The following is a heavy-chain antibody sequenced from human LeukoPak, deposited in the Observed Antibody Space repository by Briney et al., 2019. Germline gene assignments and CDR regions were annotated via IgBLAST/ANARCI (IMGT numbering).Heavy chain of an antibody. CDR3: ASSLRVVVTYQYYFDY. CDR1: GYTFTGYY. D-gene: IGHD2-21*02. J-gene: IGHJ4*02. CDR2: INPNSGGT. V-gene: IGHV1-2*02. Sequence: ASVKVSCKASGYTFTGYYMHWVRQAPGQGLEWMGWINPNSGGTNYAQKFQGRVTMTRDTSISTAYMELSRLRSDDTAAYYCASSLRVVVTYQYYFDYWGQGTLVTVSS.